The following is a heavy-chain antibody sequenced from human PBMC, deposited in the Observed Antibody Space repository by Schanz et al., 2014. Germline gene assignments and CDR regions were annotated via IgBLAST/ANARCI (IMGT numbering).Heavy chain of an antibody. D-gene: IGHD2-21*01. CDR1: GFTFSSYA. V-gene: IGHV3-7*03. Sequence: EVQLLESGGGLVQPGGSLRLSCAASGFTFSSYAMSWVRQAPGKGLEWVASVNTDGGGKFYVDSVKGRFTIFRDNAKDSLCLQMNSLRADDTAIYFCARDEGRDGYNLAFDVWGQGTLVTVSS. CDR2: VNTDGGGK. J-gene: IGHJ3*01. CDR3: ARDEGRDGYNLAFDV.